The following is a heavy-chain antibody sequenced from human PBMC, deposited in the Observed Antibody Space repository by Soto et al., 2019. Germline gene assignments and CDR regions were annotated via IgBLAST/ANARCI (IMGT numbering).Heavy chain of an antibody. V-gene: IGHV4-34*01. CDR1: GGSFSGYY. CDR3: ARGDILTGYYTVFDY. Sequence: SETLSLTCAVYGGSFSGYYWSWIRQPPGKGLEWIGEINHSGSTNYNPSIKSRVTISVDTSKNQFSLKLSSVTAADTAVYYCARGDILTGYYTVFDYWGQGTLVTVSS. D-gene: IGHD3-9*01. J-gene: IGHJ4*02. CDR2: INHSGST.